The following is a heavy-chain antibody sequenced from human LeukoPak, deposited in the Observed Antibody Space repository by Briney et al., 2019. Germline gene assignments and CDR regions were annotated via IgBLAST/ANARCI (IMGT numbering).Heavy chain of an antibody. CDR1: GDSINSLDL. V-gene: IGHV4-4*02. Sequence: PSGTLSLTCTVSGDSINSLDLWSWVRQPPGKGLEWIGEMYLSGTTHSNPSVKSRVTISIDKSKNQFFLNLSSVTAADTAVYYCARARTSSGWSGDWFDPWGQGTLVTVSS. D-gene: IGHD6-19*01. CDR2: MYLSGTT. J-gene: IGHJ5*02. CDR3: ARARTSSGWSGDWFDP.